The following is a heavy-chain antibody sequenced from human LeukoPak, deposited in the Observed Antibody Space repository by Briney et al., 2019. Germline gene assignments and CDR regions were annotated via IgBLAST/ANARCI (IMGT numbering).Heavy chain of an antibody. CDR2: IKSDGITI. V-gene: IGHV3-74*01. D-gene: IGHD6-25*01. J-gene: IGHJ4*02. CDR1: GFTFSNYM. CDR3: AKGALRYSSCYDY. Sequence: GGSLRLSCAASGFTFSNYMMHWVRQAPGKGLVWVSRIKSDGITITYADSVKGRFTISRDNAKNSLYLQMNSLRAEDTAMYYCAKGALRYSSCYDYWGQGTPVTVSS.